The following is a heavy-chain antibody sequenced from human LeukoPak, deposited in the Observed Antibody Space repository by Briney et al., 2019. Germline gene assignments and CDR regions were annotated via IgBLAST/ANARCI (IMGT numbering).Heavy chain of an antibody. V-gene: IGHV3-66*02. Sequence: GGSLRLSCAASGFTVSSSYMTWVRQAPGEGLEWVSVIYSGGSAYYADSVKGRFTISRDHSRNTLYLQMNNLRAEDTAVYYCASNGRNSGTFLQLDNWGQGTLVTVSS. CDR3: ASNGRNSGTFLQLDN. D-gene: IGHD1-26*01. CDR1: GFTVSSSY. CDR2: IYSGGSA. J-gene: IGHJ4*02.